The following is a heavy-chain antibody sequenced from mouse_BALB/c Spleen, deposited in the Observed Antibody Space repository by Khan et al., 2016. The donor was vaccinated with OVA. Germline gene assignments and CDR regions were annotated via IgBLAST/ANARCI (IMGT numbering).Heavy chain of an antibody. J-gene: IGHJ1*01. Sequence: EVQLQESGSGLVKPSQTVSLTCTVTGISITSGNYRWSWIRQFPGNKLEWIGNIYYSGTVTYNPSLTSRTTITRDTSKNQFFLEMNSLTAEDTATYYCARDYGSLYWYFDVWGAGTTITVSS. CDR2: IYYSGTV. D-gene: IGHD1-1*01. CDR3: ARDYGSLYWYFDV. V-gene: IGHV3-5*02. CDR1: GISITSGNYR.